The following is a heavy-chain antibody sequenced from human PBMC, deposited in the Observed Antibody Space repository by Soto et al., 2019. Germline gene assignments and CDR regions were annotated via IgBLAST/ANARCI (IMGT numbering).Heavy chain of an antibody. CDR2: IHTAKGNT. V-gene: IGHV1-3*04. CDR3: TREWPRADFGVGPPMRDNWFDP. J-gene: IGHJ5*02. D-gene: IGHD3-3*01. CDR1: GYTFTNNV. Sequence: ASVKVSCKASGYTFTNNVIHWLRQAPGQTLEWMGWIHTAKGNTKYSQKFEARVTLTRDTAASTAYMELSNLRSDDTAVYYCTREWPRADFGVGPPMRDNWFDPWGQGTLVTVSS.